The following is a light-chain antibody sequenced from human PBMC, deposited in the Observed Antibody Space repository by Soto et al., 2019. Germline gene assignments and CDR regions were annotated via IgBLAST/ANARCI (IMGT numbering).Light chain of an antibody. CDR3: CSFAGSATLYV. CDR1: SSDVGGYNY. CDR2: DVS. V-gene: IGLV2-11*01. Sequence: QSALTQPRSVSGSPGQSVTISCTGTSSDVGGYNYVSWYQQHPGKAPKLIIYDVSERPSGVPDRFSGSKSGNTASLTISGLQAEDEADYFCCSFAGSATLYVFGIGTKVTV. J-gene: IGLJ1*01.